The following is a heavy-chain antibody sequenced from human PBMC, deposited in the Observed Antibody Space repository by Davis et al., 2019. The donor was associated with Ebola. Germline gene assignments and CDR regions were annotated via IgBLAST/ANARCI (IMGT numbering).Heavy chain of an antibody. D-gene: IGHD4-11*01. CDR1: GGSISRGGSY. J-gene: IGHJ6*02. V-gene: IGHV4-31*03. CDR3: ARGLGSYRNYPRKSYQYFYAMDV. CDR2: IYYSGST. Sequence: LSLTCTVSGGSISRGGSYWSWVRQVPGKGLEWIGYIYYSGSTYYKPSLKSRVTISLDTSKNQFSLNLSSVTAADTAVYYCARGLGSYRNYPRKSYQYFYAMDVWGQGTAVTVSS.